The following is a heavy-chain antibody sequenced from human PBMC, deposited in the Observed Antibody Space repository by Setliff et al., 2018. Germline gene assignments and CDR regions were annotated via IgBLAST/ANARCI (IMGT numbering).Heavy chain of an antibody. J-gene: IGHJ4*02. CDR3: AKDFRDLGYSDY. CDR2: INANTGGT. Sequence: ASVKVSCKTSGYIFTNYYIHWVRQAPGQGLEWMGWINANTGGTREVQKFQGRVTMTRDTSTSTVYMELSSLRTEDTAVYYCAKDFRDLGYSDYWGQGTLVTVSS. V-gene: IGHV1-2*02. CDR1: GYIFTNYY.